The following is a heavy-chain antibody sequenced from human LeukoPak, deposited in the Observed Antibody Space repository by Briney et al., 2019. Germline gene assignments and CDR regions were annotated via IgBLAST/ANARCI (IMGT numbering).Heavy chain of an antibody. CDR1: GGSFSGYY. J-gene: IGHJ4*02. V-gene: IGHV4-34*01. D-gene: IGHD3-16*02. CDR2: INHSGST. Sequence: PSETLSLTCAVYGGSFSGYYWSWIRQPPGKGLEWIGEINHSGSTNYNPSLKSRVTISVDTSKNQFSLKLSSATAADTAVYYCARKALPAYVWGSYRYTGGFDYWGQGTLVTVSS. CDR3: ARKALPAYVWGSYRYTGGFDY.